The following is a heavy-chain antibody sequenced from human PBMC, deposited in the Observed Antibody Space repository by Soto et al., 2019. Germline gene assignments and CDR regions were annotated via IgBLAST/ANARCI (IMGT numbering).Heavy chain of an antibody. Sequence: EVQLVESGGGLVQPGGSLRLSCAASGFTFSSYEMNWVRQAPGKGLEWVGRIKSKTDGGTTDYAAPVKGRFTISRDDSKNTLYLQMNSLKTEDTAVYYCTLLEVVGATTPGDYWGQGTLVTVSS. D-gene: IGHD1-26*01. CDR2: IKSKTDGGTT. V-gene: IGHV3-15*01. CDR3: TLLEVVGATTPGDY. CDR1: GFTFSSYE. J-gene: IGHJ4*02.